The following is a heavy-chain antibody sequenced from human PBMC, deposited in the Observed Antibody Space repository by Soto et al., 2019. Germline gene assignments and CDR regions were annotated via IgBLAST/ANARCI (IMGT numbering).Heavy chain of an antibody. CDR3: ARGSPGALWWLQVDYYYYYMDV. J-gene: IGHJ6*03. V-gene: IGHV4-59*08. CDR1: GGSISSYY. CDR2: IYYSGST. D-gene: IGHD5-12*01. Sequence: PSETLSLTCAVSGGSISSYYWSWIRQPPGKGLEWIGYIYYSGSTNYNPSLKSRVTISVDTSKNQFSLKLSSVTAADTAVYYCARGSPGALWWLQVDYYYYYMDVWGKGTTVIVSS.